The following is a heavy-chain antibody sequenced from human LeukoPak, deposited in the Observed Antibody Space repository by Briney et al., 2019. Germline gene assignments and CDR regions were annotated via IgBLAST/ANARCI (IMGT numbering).Heavy chain of an antibody. Sequence: PSETLSLTCTVSSGSISSSSYYWGWIRQPPGKGLEWIGSFYYSGGTYYNPSLKSRVTISVDTSKSQFSLKLSSVTAADTSVYYCARHYYSSWYTQYFDYWGQGTLVTVSS. CDR3: ARHYYSSWYTQYFDY. V-gene: IGHV4-39*01. D-gene: IGHD6-13*01. CDR1: SGSISSSSYY. J-gene: IGHJ4*02. CDR2: FYYSGGT.